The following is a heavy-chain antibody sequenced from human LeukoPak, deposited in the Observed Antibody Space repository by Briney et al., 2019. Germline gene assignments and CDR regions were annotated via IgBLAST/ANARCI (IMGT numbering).Heavy chain of an antibody. D-gene: IGHD1-1*01. CDR3: ASERMLEGPT. CDR1: GGSFSGYY. V-gene: IGHV4-59*10. J-gene: IGHJ5*02. Sequence: SETLSLTCAVYGGSFSGYYWSWIRQPAGKGLEWIGRIYTSGSTNYNPSLKSRVTMSVDTSKNQFSLKLSSVTAADTAVYYCASERMLEGPTWGQGTLVTVSS. CDR2: IYTSGST.